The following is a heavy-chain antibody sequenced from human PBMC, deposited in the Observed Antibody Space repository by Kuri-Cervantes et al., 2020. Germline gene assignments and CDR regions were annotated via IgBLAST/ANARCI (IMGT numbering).Heavy chain of an antibody. CDR1: RFTFSSYC. CDR2: ISYDGSNK. V-gene: IGHV3-30*18. J-gene: IGHJ6*02. CDR3: ANQPPQRRVIPNYYGMDV. Sequence: GGSLRPSCAASRFTFSSYCMHWVRQAPGKGLEWVAVISYDGSNKYYADFVKGRFTISRDNSTNTLYLQMNSLRAEDTAVYYCANQPPQRRVIPNYYGMDVWGQGTTVTVSS. D-gene: IGHD3-10*01.